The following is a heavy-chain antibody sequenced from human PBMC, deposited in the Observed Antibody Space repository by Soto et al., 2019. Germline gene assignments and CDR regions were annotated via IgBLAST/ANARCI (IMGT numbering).Heavy chain of an antibody. Sequence: SVKVSCKAAGGTFSNYPISWVRQAPGQGLEWMGGIIPIFGTVNYAQKFQGRVTITADESTSTAYMELSSLRSEDTAVYYCARGNHRWLQLWYFDLWGRGTLVTVSS. CDR1: GGTFSNYP. J-gene: IGHJ2*01. CDR3: ARGNHRWLQLWYFDL. CDR2: IIPIFGTV. V-gene: IGHV1-69*13. D-gene: IGHD5-12*01.